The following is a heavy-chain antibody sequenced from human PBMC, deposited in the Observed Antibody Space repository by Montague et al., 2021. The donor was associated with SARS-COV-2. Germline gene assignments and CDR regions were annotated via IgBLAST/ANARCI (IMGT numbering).Heavy chain of an antibody. V-gene: IGHV4-61*02. J-gene: IGHJ3*01. CDR2: FYVGGTT. CDR3: ARGPLLWFGESPFYDAFHL. Sequence: TLSLTCTVSGASISTSLYYWSWVRQPAGKGLEYIGRFYVGGTTNYNPSLQSRVSMSADTSKNQFSLELTSVTASDSAIYYCARGPLLWFGESPFYDAFHLWGQGTMVTVSS. D-gene: IGHD3-10*01. CDR1: GASISTSLYY.